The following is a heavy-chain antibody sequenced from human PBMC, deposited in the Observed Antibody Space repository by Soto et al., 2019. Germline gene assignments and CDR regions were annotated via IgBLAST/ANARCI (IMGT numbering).Heavy chain of an antibody. CDR3: AKDVKIQLWLRGGFFDY. V-gene: IGHV3-30*18. D-gene: IGHD5-18*01. J-gene: IGHJ4*02. Sequence: GGSLRLSCAASGFTFSSYGMHWVRQAPGKGLEWVAVISYDGSNKYYADSVKGRFTISRDNSKNTLYLQMNSLRAEDTAVYYCAKDVKIQLWLRGGFFDYWGQGTLVTVSS. CDR1: GFTFSSYG. CDR2: ISYDGSNK.